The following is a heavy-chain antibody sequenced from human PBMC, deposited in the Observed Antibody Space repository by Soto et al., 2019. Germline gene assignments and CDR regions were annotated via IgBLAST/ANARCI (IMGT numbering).Heavy chain of an antibody. J-gene: IGHJ6*02. CDR2: IYYSGTT. Sequence: SETLSLTCTVSSASISSSSYTWGWIRQPPGKGLEWIGSIYYSGTTYYNPSLNSRVTVSVDTSKNQFSLKVTSVTAAETAVYYCARLHGYCICCCCHGQYVKYFWGQGSTVTVSS. CDR1: SASISSSSYT. D-gene: IGHD2-15*01. CDR3: ARLHGYCICCCCHGQYVKYF. V-gene: IGHV4-39*01.